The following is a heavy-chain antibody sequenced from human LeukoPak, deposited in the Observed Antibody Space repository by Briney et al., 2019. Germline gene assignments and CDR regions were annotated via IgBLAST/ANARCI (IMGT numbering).Heavy chain of an antibody. CDR1: GFTFSSYG. V-gene: IGHV3-30*02. Sequence: GGSLRLSCVASGFTFSSYGMDWVRQAPGKGLEWVAFIRFDGSNKHYAESVKGRFTISRDNSKNTLYLQMNNLRPEDTAVYYCAREFFYSSGTKSNRVDYWGQGTLVTVSS. CDR2: IRFDGSNK. CDR3: AREFFYSSGTKSNRVDY. D-gene: IGHD6-19*01. J-gene: IGHJ4*02.